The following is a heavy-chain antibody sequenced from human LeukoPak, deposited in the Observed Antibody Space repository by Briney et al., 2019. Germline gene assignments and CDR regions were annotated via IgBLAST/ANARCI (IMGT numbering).Heavy chain of an antibody. D-gene: IGHD4-17*01. Sequence: GGSLRLSCAASTFTFISYAMSWVRQAPGKGLEWVSAISAGADSTYYADSVQGRSTISRDNSKNTLFLQMSGLRAEDTAVYFCARGAYGDYDSWGQGTLVTVSS. CDR3: ARGAYGDYDS. J-gene: IGHJ5*01. V-gene: IGHV3-23*01. CDR2: ISAGADST. CDR1: TFTFISYA.